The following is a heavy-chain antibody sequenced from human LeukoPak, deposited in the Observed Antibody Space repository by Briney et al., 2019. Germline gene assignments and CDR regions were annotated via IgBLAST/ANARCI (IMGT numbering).Heavy chain of an antibody. CDR3: ARRRITMVRGVMGTYYYYYMDV. CDR1: GGSFSGYY. CDR2: INHSGGT. J-gene: IGHJ6*03. Sequence: SETLPLTCAVYGGSFSGYYWSWIRQPPGKGLEWIGEINHSGGTNYNPSLKSRVTISVDTSKNQFSLKLSSVTAADTAVYYCARRRITMVRGVMGTYYYYYMDVWGKGTTVTVSS. V-gene: IGHV4-34*01. D-gene: IGHD3-10*01.